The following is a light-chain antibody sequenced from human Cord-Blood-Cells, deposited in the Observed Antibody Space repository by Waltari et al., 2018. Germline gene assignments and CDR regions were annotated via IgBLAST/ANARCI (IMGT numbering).Light chain of an antibody. CDR3: QQRSNWLPIT. V-gene: IGKV3-11*01. CDR1: QSVCSY. J-gene: IGKJ5*01. CDR2: DAS. Sequence: EIVLTQSPATLSLSPGERATLTCRASQSVCSYLAWYQQKPGQAPRLLIYDASNRATGIPARFSGSGSGTDFTLTISSLEPEDFAVYYCQQRSNWLPITFGQGTRLEIK.